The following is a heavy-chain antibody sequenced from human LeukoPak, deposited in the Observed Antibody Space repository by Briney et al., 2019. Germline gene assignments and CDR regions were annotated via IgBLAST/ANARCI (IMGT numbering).Heavy chain of an antibody. V-gene: IGHV1-2*02. CDR1: GYTFTGYY. J-gene: IGHJ4*02. CDR3: ARTYYGSGSYYY. CDR2: INPNSGGT. D-gene: IGHD3-10*01. Sequence: GASVKVSCKASGYTFTGYYMHWVRQAPGQGLEWMGWINPNSGGTNYAQKFQGRVTVTRDTSISTAYMELSRLRSDDTAVYYCARTYYGSGSYYYWGQGTLVTVSS.